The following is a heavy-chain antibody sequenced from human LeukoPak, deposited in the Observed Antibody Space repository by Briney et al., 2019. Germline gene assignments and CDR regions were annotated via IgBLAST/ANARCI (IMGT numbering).Heavy chain of an antibody. Sequence: AASVTVSCKASGGTFSSYAISWVRQAPGQGLEWMGRIIPILGIANYAQKFQGRVTITADKSTSTAYMELSSLRSEDTAVYYCARSANKGYSYGKPFDYWGQGTLVTVSS. CDR3: ARSANKGYSYGKPFDY. V-gene: IGHV1-69*10. CDR2: IIPILGIA. D-gene: IGHD5-18*01. CDR1: GGTFSSYA. J-gene: IGHJ4*02.